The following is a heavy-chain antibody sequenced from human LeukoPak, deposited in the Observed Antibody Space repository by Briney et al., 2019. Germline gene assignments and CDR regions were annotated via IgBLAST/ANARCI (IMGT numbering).Heavy chain of an antibody. CDR2: ISYTGST. CDR3: ARDDYRGVTNFDP. CDR1: GGSISPYF. J-gene: IGHJ5*02. Sequence: SETLSLTCTVSGGSISPYFWSWIRQPPGKGLEWIGYISYTGSTNYNPSLKSRVTISVDTSKKQFSLQMTSVTAADTAVYYCARDDYRGVTNFDPWGQGTLVTVSS. D-gene: IGHD3-10*01. V-gene: IGHV4-59*01.